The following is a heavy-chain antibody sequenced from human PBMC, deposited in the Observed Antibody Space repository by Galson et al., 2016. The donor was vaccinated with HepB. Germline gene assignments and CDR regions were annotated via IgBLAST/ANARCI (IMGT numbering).Heavy chain of an antibody. D-gene: IGHD1/OR15-1a*01. CDR1: GGSVSDNYW. Sequence: TLSLTCAVSGGSVSDNYWWSWVRQSPEKGLEWIGEIYQTGTANYNPSFTSRATISVDKSKNQISLRLDSVTAADTALYYCARGSLGTTASMAFDYWGPGTLVSVST. CDR2: IYQTGTA. V-gene: IGHV4-4*02. J-gene: IGHJ4*02. CDR3: ARGSLGTTASMAFDY.